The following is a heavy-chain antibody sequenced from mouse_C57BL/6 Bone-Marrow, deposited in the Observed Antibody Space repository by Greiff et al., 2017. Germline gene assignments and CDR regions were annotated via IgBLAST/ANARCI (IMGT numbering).Heavy chain of an antibody. CDR2: IDPSDSYT. D-gene: IGHD2-4*01. CDR3: AREGTTGYDYDLDY. Sequence: QVQLQQPGAELVMPGASVKLSCKASGYTFTSYWMHWVKQRPGQGLEWIGEIDPSDSYTNYNQKFKGKSTLTVDKSSSTAYMQLSSLTSEDSAVYYGAREGTTGYDYDLDYWGQGTTLTVSS. CDR1: GYTFTSYW. V-gene: IGHV1-69*01. J-gene: IGHJ2*01.